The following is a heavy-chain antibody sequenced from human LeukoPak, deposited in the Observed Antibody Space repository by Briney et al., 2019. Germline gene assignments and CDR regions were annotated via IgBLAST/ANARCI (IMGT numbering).Heavy chain of an antibody. V-gene: IGHV1-69*04. CDR2: IIPILNIA. J-gene: IGHJ5*02. D-gene: IGHD6-13*01. CDR3: ARDREAAAGIKWFDP. CDR1: GGTFSSYA. Sequence: ASVKVSCKASGGTFSSYAISWVRQAPGQGLEWMGRIIPILNIADYAQNFQGRVTITADKSTSTAYMELSSLRSEDTAVYYCARDREAAAGIKWFDPWGQGTLVTVSS.